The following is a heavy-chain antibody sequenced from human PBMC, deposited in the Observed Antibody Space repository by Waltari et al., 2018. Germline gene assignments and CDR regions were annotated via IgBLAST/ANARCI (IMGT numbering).Heavy chain of an antibody. CDR1: GFTFSSYG. CDR2: IRYDGSNK. J-gene: IGHJ3*02. D-gene: IGHD1-26*01. CDR3: AWGGIEGDAFDI. Sequence: QVQLVESGGGVVQPGGSLRLSCAASGFTFSSYGMHWVRQAPGKGLEWVAFIRYDGSNKYYADSVKGRFTISRDNSKNTLYLQMNSLRAEDTAVYYCAWGGIEGDAFDIWGQGTMVTVSS. V-gene: IGHV3-30*02.